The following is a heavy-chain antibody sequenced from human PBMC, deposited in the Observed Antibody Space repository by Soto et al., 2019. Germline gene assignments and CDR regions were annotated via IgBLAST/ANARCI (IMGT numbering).Heavy chain of an antibody. CDR1: GDTFSIYT. J-gene: IGHJ4*02. CDR3: ARDRDNSNWPNFDS. Sequence: QVQLVQSGSEVKKPGSSVRVSCKTSGDTFSIYTISWVRQAPGQGLEWMGRVLPFLDITSYSQRFQRRVTITADRSTTTAYMELTSLRSEDTAVYYCARDRDNSNWPNFDSWGQGTLVTVSS. CDR2: VLPFLDIT. D-gene: IGHD6-13*01. V-gene: IGHV1-69*02.